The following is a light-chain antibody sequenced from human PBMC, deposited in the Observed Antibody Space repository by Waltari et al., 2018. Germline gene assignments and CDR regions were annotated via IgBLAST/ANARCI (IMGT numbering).Light chain of an antibody. V-gene: IGKV1-5*03. CDR3: QQYNSYSLLT. CDR2: KAS. CDR1: QSSRKW. J-gene: IGKJ4*01. Sequence: ARQSSRKWVVWYQQKPGKAPNLLVDKASTLESGVPSRFSGSGSGTDFTLTISSLQPDDFATYYCQQYNSYSLLTFGGGTKIEIK.